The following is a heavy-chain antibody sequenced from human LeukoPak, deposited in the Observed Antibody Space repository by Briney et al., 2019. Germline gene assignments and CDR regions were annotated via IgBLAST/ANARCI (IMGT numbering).Heavy chain of an antibody. J-gene: IGHJ3*01. D-gene: IGHD4-17*01. Sequence: PGGSLRLSCAASGFTFSNYAMIWVRQAPGPGLEWVSAIRSGGSAKYADPVKARITISRDNSKNTLYLQMNSLRAEDTALYFCARDPNGDYIGAFDFLGQGTVVTVSS. V-gene: IGHV3-23*01. CDR3: ARDPNGDYIGAFDF. CDR1: GFTFSNYA. CDR2: IRSGGSA.